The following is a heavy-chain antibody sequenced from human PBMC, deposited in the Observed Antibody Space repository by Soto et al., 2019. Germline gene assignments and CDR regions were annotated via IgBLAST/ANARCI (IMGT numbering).Heavy chain of an antibody. D-gene: IGHD3-3*01. CDR2: ISGSGGDT. J-gene: IGHJ4*02. V-gene: IGHV3-23*01. CDR3: AKHGFWTLHKTGLDS. Sequence: PGGSLRLSCSASGFTFTSYAMSWVRQAPGKGLEWVSGISGSGGDTKNADSVKGRFTISRDNFKNMLYLQMNSLRAEDTAVYYYAKHGFWTLHKTGLDSWGPGSLVTGSS. CDR1: GFTFTSYA.